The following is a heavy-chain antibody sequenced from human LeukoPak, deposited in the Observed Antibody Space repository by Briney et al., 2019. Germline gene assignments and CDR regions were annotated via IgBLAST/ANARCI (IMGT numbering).Heavy chain of an antibody. CDR1: GYTFTGYY. D-gene: IGHD3-16*01. Sequence: ASVKVSCKASGYTFTGYYMHFIRQAPGQGLEWMGWINPKSGDTNYAQKFQGRVTMTRDTSISTAYMELSRLTSDDTALYYCARDGGEDWSDPWGQGTQVTVSS. CDR2: INPKSGDT. CDR3: ARDGGEDWSDP. V-gene: IGHV1-2*02. J-gene: IGHJ5*02.